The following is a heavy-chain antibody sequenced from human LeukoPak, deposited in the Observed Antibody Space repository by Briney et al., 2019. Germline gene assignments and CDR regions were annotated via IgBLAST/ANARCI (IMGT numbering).Heavy chain of an antibody. J-gene: IGHJ4*02. D-gene: IGHD3-22*01. Sequence: SETLSLTCTVSGGSISSYYWSWIRQPPGKGLEWIGSIYYSGSTYYNPSLKSRVTISVDTSKNQFSLKLSSVTAADTAVYYCARIQADGSGYKIDYWGQGTLVTVSS. CDR2: IYYSGST. CDR1: GGSISSYY. V-gene: IGHV4-39*01. CDR3: ARIQADGSGYKIDY.